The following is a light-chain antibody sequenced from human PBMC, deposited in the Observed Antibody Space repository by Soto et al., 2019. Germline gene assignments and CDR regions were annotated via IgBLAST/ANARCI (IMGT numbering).Light chain of an antibody. CDR3: QQYKRWPWT. V-gene: IGKV3-15*01. Sequence: EIVMTQSPASLSVSPGERATLSCRVSQSVSSDLAWYQQISGRAPRLLIYGASTRATAIPARFSGSGSGTEFTLTISSLQSEDFAVYYCQQYKRWPWTFGQGTKVEMK. CDR2: GAS. J-gene: IGKJ1*01. CDR1: QSVSSD.